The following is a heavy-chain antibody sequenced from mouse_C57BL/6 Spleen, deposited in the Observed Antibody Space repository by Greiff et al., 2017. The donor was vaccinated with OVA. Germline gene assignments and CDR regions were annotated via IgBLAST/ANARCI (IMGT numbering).Heavy chain of an antibody. V-gene: IGHV3-6*01. CDR2: ISYDGSN. J-gene: IGHJ2*01. CDR1: GYSITSGYY. D-gene: IGHD1-1*01. CDR3: ARDIYYYGSSYVGY. Sequence: EVKLMESGPGLVKPSQSLSLTCSVTGYSITSGYYWNWIRQFPGNKLEWMGYISYDGSNNYNPSLKNRISITRDTSKNQFFLKLNSVTTEDTATYYCARDIYYYGSSYVGYWGQGTTLTVSS.